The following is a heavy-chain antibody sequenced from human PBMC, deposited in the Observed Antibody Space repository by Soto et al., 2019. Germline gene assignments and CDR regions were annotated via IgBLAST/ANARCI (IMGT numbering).Heavy chain of an antibody. D-gene: IGHD3-22*01. J-gene: IGHJ4*02. V-gene: IGHV3-48*01. CDR3: ASPTYYYDSSGPPAY. CDR1: GFTVSPYS. Sequence: GGALKLSCAASGFTVSPYSMHLVRQAQGEGLEWVSYISSSSSTIFYTDSVKGRFTVSRDNAKNSLYLQMNSLRAEDTAGYYCASPTYYYDSSGPPAYWGQGT. CDR2: ISSSSSTI.